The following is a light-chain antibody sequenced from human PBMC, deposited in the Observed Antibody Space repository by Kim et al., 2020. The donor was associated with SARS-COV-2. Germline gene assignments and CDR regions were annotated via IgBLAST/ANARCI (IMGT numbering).Light chain of an antibody. CDR3: QAWDTSTGV. V-gene: IGLV3-1*01. CDR2: EDT. Sequence: SYELTQPPSVSVSPGQTASITCSGDKLGNKYGCWYQQKPGQSPVLVIYEDTKRPSWIPERCSGSRSGNTATLTISGTQAMDEADYYCQAWDTSTGVFGGG. CDR1: KLGNKY. J-gene: IGLJ3*02.